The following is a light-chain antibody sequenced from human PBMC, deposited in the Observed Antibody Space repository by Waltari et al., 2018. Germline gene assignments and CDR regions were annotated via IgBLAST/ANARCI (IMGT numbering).Light chain of an antibody. J-gene: IGKJ4*01. CDR3: QQYNNWPPPLT. CDR1: QSVDRN. CDR2: YAS. V-gene: IGKV3-15*01. Sequence: EIVMTQSPATLSVSPGERATLSCRASQSVDRNLAWYQQKPGQAPRLLIYYASTRATGIPGRFSGSGSGTEFTLTISILQSEDFAVYYCQQYNNWPPPLTFGGGTKVEIK.